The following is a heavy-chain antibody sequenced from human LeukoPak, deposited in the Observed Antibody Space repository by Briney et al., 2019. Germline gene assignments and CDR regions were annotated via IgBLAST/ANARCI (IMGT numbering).Heavy chain of an antibody. V-gene: IGHV3-74*01. CDR2: INSDGSST. J-gene: IGHJ4*02. CDR1: GFTFSSYW. D-gene: IGHD4-17*01. Sequence: PGGSLRLSCAASGFTFSSYWMHWVRQAPGKGLVWVSRINSDGSSTSYADSVKGRFTISRDNAKNTLYLQMNSLRAEDMALYYCAKDIGDTMTTPFDYWGQGTLVTVSS. CDR3: AKDIGDTMTTPFDY.